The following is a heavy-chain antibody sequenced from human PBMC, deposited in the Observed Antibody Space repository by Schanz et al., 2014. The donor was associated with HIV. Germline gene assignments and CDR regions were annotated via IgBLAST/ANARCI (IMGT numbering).Heavy chain of an antibody. CDR1: GSFGGTW. Sequence: QVQLQQWGAGLLKPSETLSLTCAVYGSFGGTWWNWLRQPPGKGLEWIGDINHNGDPRYNASLKSRVTISLASPKRQFSLKLKSVTAADTAVYFCARATTRTFHPTYYFDSWGQGTLVTVSS. D-gene: IGHD5-12*01. CDR2: INHNGDP. J-gene: IGHJ4*02. CDR3: ARATTRTFHPTYYFDS. V-gene: IGHV4-34*02.